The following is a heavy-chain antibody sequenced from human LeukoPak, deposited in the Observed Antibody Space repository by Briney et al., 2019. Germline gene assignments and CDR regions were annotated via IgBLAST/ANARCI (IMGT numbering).Heavy chain of an antibody. J-gene: IGHJ5*02. CDR2: INTSGGST. Sequence: ASVKVSCKASGYTFTSYYMHWVRQAPGQGLEWMGIINTSGGSTTYAQKFQGRVSMTRDTSTSTVYLEVSSLRSEDTAVYYCARSQGGNTLWFDPWGQGTLVSVSS. CDR1: GYTFTSYY. CDR3: ARSQGGNTLWFDP. V-gene: IGHV1-46*01. D-gene: IGHD4-23*01.